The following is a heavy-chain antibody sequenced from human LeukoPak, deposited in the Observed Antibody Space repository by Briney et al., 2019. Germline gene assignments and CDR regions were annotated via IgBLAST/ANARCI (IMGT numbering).Heavy chain of an antibody. Sequence: SVKVSCKASGGTFSSYAISWVRQVPGQGLEWMGGIIPIFGTANYAQKFQGRVTITTDESTSTAYMELSSLRSEDTAVYYCARGPLPYCYDSSGYTLYYFDYWGQGTLVTVSS. V-gene: IGHV1-69*05. CDR2: IIPIFGTA. CDR3: ARGPLPYCYDSSGYTLYYFDY. CDR1: GGTFSSYA. J-gene: IGHJ4*02. D-gene: IGHD3-22*01.